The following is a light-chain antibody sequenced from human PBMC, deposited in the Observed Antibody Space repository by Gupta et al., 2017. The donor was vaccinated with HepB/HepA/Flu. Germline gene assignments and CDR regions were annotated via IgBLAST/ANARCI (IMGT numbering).Light chain of an antibody. CDR1: QNINIY. J-gene: IGKJ4*01. Sequence: ILLTQSPATLSLSPGYRATLSGRASQNINIYLAWYQQKPGQAPRLLIYDASNREDGVPNSFSGSGYGTDFILTIIRREHEDFAVYYCQHRSSSPFPFGRGTQVDIK. CDR3: QHRSSSPFP. V-gene: IGKV3-11*01. CDR2: DAS.